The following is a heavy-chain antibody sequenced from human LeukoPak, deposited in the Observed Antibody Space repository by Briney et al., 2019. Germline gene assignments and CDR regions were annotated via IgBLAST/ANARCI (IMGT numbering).Heavy chain of an antibody. J-gene: IGHJ4*02. Sequence: GASVKVSCKASGYTFTSYGISWVRQAPGQGLEWMGWISAYNGNTNYAQKLQGRVTMTTDTSTSTAYMELRSLRSDDTAVYYCARSTIFGVVEYYFDYWGQGTLVTVSS. D-gene: IGHD3-3*01. CDR1: GYTFTSYG. CDR3: ARSTIFGVVEYYFDY. CDR2: ISAYNGNT. V-gene: IGHV1-18*01.